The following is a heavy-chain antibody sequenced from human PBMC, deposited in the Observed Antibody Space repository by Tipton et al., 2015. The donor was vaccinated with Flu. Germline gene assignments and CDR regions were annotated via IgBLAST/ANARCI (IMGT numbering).Heavy chain of an antibody. J-gene: IGHJ4*02. Sequence: SLRLSCAASGFTFDSYAMHWVRQAPGKGLEWVSGISWNSDIDYADSVKGRFTISRDNARNSLYLQMNSLRVEDTAVYYCAKEGGWELSSPHFDYWGQGTLVTVSS. D-gene: IGHD1-26*01. CDR1: GFTFDSYA. V-gene: IGHV3-9*01. CDR2: ISWNSDI. CDR3: AKEGGWELSSPHFDY.